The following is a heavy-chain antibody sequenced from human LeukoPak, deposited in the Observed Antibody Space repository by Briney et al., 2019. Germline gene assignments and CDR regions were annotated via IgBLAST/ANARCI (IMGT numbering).Heavy chain of an antibody. CDR2: IIPIFGTA. CDR3: ARVRDYYDILTGYHNHYGMDV. CDR1: GGTFSSYA. Sequence: ASVKVSCKASGGTFSSYAISWVRQAPGQGLEWMGGIIPIFGTANYAQKFQGRVTITADESTSTAYMELSSLRSEDTAVYYCARVRDYYDILTGYHNHYGMDVWGKGTTVIVSS. D-gene: IGHD3-9*01. J-gene: IGHJ6*04. V-gene: IGHV1-69*13.